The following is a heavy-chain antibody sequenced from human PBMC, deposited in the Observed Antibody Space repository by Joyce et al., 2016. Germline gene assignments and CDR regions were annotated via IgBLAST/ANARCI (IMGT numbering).Heavy chain of an antibody. Sequence: QLQLQESGSGLVKPSQTLSLTCAVSGASVSSGGYSGSWIRQPPGKGLEWIGYIYHNESTYYNPSLKSRVTISVDRSKNQFSRKLASVTAADTAVYYCASGFNFKGRSFFDYWGQGALVTLSS. CDR1: GASVSSGGYS. J-gene: IGHJ4*02. D-gene: IGHD3-10*01. CDR2: IYHNEST. V-gene: IGHV4-30-2*01. CDR3: ASGFNFKGRSFFDY.